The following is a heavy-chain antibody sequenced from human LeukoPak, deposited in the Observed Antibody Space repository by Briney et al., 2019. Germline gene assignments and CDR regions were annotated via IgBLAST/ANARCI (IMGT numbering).Heavy chain of an antibody. CDR1: GYTFTDYF. Sequence: ASVKVPCKASGYTFTDYFIHWVRQAPGQGLEWMGWLNPHSGVTKYAQKVQGRVTMTRDTSISTAYMDLSGLRSDDTAVYFCARELIEDQNWFDPWGQGTLVTVSS. CDR3: ARELIEDQNWFDP. J-gene: IGHJ5*02. V-gene: IGHV1-2*02. CDR2: LNPHSGVT. D-gene: IGHD2/OR15-2a*01.